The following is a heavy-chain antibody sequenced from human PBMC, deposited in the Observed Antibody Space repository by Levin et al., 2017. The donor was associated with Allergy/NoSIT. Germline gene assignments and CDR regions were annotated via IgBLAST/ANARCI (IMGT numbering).Heavy chain of an antibody. J-gene: IGHJ4*02. CDR3: AKEGDRVGWNDISPIDY. CDR2: ISGSGGST. D-gene: IGHD1-1*01. CDR1: GFTFSSYA. V-gene: IGHV3-23*01. Sequence: QSGGSLRLSCAASGFTFSSYAMNWVRQAPGKGLEWVSAISGSGGSTYYADSVKGRFTISRDNSKNTLYLQMNSLRAEDTAVYYCAKEGDRVGWNDISPIDYWGQGTLVTVSS.